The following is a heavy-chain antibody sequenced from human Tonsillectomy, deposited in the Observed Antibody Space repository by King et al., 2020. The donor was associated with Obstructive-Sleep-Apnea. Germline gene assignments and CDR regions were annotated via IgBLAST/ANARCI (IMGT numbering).Heavy chain of an antibody. V-gene: IGHV3-7*01. J-gene: IGHJ3*02. CDR2: IKQDGSEK. CDR3: ARSPRIVVVPAAIEAAFDI. CDR1: GFTFSSYW. D-gene: IGHD2-2*01. Sequence: DVQLVESGGGLVQPGGSLRLSCAASGFTFSSYWMSWVRQAPGKGLEWVANIKQDGSEKYYVDSVKGRFTISRDNAKNSLYLQMNSLRAEDTAVYYCARSPRIVVVPAAIEAAFDIWGQGTMVTVSS.